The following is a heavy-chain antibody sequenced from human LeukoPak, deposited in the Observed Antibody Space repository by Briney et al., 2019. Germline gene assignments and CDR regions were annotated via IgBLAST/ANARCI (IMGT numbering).Heavy chain of an antibody. J-gene: IGHJ6*02. D-gene: IGHD2-15*01. Sequence: GGSLRLSCSASGFTVSSSYMSRVRQAPGKGLEWVSVIYSGGSTYYADSVKGRFTISRDNSKNTLYLQMNSLRADDTAVYYCAREPSDIALDVWGQGTTVTVSS. CDR3: AREPSDIALDV. CDR2: IYSGGST. V-gene: IGHV3-53*01. CDR1: GFTVSSSY.